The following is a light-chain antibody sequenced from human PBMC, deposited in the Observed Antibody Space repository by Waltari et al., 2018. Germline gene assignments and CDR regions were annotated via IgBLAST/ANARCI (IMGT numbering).Light chain of an antibody. CDR3: QQYNNWPPAT. V-gene: IGKV3-15*01. CDR2: GSS. J-gene: IGKJ5*01. CDR1: QSVSSN. Sequence: EIVMTQSPATLSVSPGERATLSCRASQSVSSNLAWYQQKPGQAPMLLIYGSSTRATGIPARFSGSGSGTEFTLTISSMQSEDVAVYYCQQYNNWPPATFGQGTRLEIK.